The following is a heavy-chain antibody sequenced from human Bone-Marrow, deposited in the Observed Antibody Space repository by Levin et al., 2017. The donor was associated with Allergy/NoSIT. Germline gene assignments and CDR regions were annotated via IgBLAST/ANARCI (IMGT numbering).Heavy chain of an antibody. D-gene: IGHD1-26*01. CDR3: VKGGSYIFEFIPYNF. CDR1: GFTFSSFA. V-gene: IGHV3-30*18. J-gene: IGHJ4*02. Sequence: GGSLRLSCVASGFTFSSFAMHWVRQAPGKGLEWVAFISYDGTAKFYGDSVEGRFTISRDDSESTVFLEMTNLRPEDTAVYFCVKGGSYIFEFIPYNFWGQGTLVTVSS. CDR2: ISYDGTAK.